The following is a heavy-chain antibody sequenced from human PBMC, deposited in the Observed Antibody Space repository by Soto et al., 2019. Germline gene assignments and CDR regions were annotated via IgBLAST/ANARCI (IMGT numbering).Heavy chain of an antibody. CDR1: GDSISSGNHY. V-gene: IGHV4-30-4*01. CDR3: ARGRRELRLRWFDP. J-gene: IGHJ5*02. Sequence: PSETLSLTCTVSGDSISSGNHYWSWIRQPPGKGLEWIGYIFYSGTAYYNPSLKSRLTISVDTSKNQFSLKLSSVTAADTAVYYCARGRRELRLRWFDPWGQGTLVTVSS. CDR2: IFYSGTA. D-gene: IGHD1-26*01.